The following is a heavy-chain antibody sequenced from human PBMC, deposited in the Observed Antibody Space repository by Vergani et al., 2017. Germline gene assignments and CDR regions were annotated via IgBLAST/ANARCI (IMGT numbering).Heavy chain of an antibody. CDR2: ISAYNGNT. D-gene: IGHD3-10*01. V-gene: IGHV1-18*01. CDR1: GYDFTNYG. J-gene: IGHJ1*01. Sequence: QVQLGQPGPEVKKPGASVKVSCKASGYDFTNYGLGWVRQAPGQGLEWMGWISAYNGNTKYSQKFQGRVSVTTDTSTTTVYMELRRLTSDDTAVYYCSRGQSGSYYRYFKHWGQGTWFIVSS. CDR3: SRGQSGSYYRYFKH.